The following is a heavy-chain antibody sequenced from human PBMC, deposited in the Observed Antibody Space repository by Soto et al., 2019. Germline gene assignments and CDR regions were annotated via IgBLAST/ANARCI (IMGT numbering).Heavy chain of an antibody. D-gene: IGHD3-16*01. J-gene: IGHJ4*02. CDR3: ATHGLGVSSPPYFDN. V-gene: IGHV1-69*01. CDR2: FVPLFGTT. Sequence: QLVQSGSEVQKPGSSVKVSCQASGGTFSGYVVTWVRQAPGQGLEWMGEFVPLFGTTNYAQRFSGRITITAEESTSTAYMELRTLRSDDTAVYYCATHGLGVSSPPYFDNLGQGTLVTVSS. CDR1: GGTFSGYV.